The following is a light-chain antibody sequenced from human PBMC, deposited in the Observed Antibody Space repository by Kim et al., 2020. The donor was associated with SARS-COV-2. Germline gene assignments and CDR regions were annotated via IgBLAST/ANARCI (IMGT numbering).Light chain of an antibody. CDR1: NFGRKN. J-gene: IGLJ1*01. V-gene: IGLV3-9*01. CDR3: QVWDGNTNI. Sequence: SYELTQPLSVSVALGQTARITCGGNNFGRKNVHWYQQKPGQAPVLVIFRDNNWPSGIPERFSGSTSGNTATLTISSPQAGDEADYYCQVWDGNTNIFGTGTKVTVL. CDR2: RDN.